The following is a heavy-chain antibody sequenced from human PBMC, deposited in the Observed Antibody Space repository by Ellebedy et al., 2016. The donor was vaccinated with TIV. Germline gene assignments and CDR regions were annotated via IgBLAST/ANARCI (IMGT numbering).Heavy chain of an antibody. Sequence: GESLKISCAASGFTFNTYAMSWVRQAPGKGLEWVGFIRGTVYGGTTEYAASVKGRFTISRDDSNSLLYLEMNSLKTEDTAVYYCAREGFGAWFDTWGQGSLVTVSS. D-gene: IGHD3-3*01. CDR3: AREGFGAWFDT. J-gene: IGHJ5*02. CDR1: GFTFNTYA. V-gene: IGHV3-49*04. CDR2: IRGTVYGGTT.